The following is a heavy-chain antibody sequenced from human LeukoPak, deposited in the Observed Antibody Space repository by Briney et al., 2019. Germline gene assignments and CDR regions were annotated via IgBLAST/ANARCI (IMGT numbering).Heavy chain of an antibody. CDR1: GFTFSSYE. CDR3: ARDMLGGFDY. J-gene: IGHJ4*02. CDR2: ISSSGGTI. D-gene: IGHD3-10*02. Sequence: GGSLRLSCAASGFTFSSYEMNWVRQAPGKGLEWVSYISSSGGTIYYADSVKGRFTISRDNAKNSLYLQMNSLRAEDTAVYYCARDMLGGFDYWGQGTLVTVSS. V-gene: IGHV3-48*03.